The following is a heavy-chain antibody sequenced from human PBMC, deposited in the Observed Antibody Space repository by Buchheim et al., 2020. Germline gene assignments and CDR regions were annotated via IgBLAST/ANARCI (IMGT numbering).Heavy chain of an antibody. D-gene: IGHD3-3*01. CDR1: GGSISSSSYY. CDR2: IYYSGST. CDR3: ARDNPYYDFWSGYYTENWFDP. Sequence: QLQLQESGPGLVKPSETLSLTCTVSGGSISSSSYYWGWIRQPPGKGLEWIGSIYYSGSTYYNPSLKSRVTISVDTSKNQFSLKLSSVTAADTAVYYCARDNPYYDFWSGYYTENWFDPWGQGTL. V-gene: IGHV4-39*02. J-gene: IGHJ5*02.